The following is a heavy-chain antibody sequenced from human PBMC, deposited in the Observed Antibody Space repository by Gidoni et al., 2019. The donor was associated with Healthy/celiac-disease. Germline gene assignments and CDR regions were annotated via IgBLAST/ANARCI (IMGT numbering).Heavy chain of an antibody. CDR3: ARVHAGYSSSSGWFDP. CDR2: ISAYNGNT. D-gene: IGHD6-6*01. Sequence: QVQLVQSGAEVKKPGASVTVSCKASGYTFTSYGISWVRQAPGQGLEWMGWISAYNGNTNSAQKLQGRVIMTTDTSTSTAYMELRSLRSDDTAVYYCARVHAGYSSSSGWFDPWGQGTLVTVSS. CDR1: GYTFTSYG. V-gene: IGHV1-18*04. J-gene: IGHJ5*02.